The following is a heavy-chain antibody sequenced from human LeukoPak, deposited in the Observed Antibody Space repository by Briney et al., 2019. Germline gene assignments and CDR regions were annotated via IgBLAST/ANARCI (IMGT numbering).Heavy chain of an antibody. Sequence: GASVKVSCKASGYIFTGYYMHWVRQAPGQGLEWMGWINPNNGGTNNAQNFQDRVTMTRDTSINTVYMELSRLRSDDTAVYYCARDQKYYDSSGHFGIDYWGQGTLVIVSS. CDR1: GYIFTGYY. D-gene: IGHD3-22*01. CDR2: INPNNGGT. J-gene: IGHJ4*02. V-gene: IGHV1-2*02. CDR3: ARDQKYYDSSGHFGIDY.